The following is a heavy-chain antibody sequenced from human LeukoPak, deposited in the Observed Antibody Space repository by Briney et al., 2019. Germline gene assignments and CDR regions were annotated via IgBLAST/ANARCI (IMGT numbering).Heavy chain of an antibody. CDR1: GFTFSTYW. Sequence: PGGSLRLSCAASGFTFSTYWMTWVCHAPGKGLEWLGNIKEDGRDKYYVDSVKGRFTISRDNAKNSLYLQLNSLRAEDTAVYYCARDHAMAVPGLTDYWGQGTLVTVSS. J-gene: IGHJ4*02. D-gene: IGHD6-19*01. V-gene: IGHV3-7*01. CDR2: IKEDGRDK. CDR3: ARDHAMAVPGLTDY.